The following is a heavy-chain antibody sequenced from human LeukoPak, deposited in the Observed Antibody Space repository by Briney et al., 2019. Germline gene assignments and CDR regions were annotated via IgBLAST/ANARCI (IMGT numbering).Heavy chain of an antibody. Sequence: SVKVSCKASGGTFSSYAISWVRQAPGQGLEWMGGIIPIFGTANYAQKFQGGVTITTDESTSTAYMELSSLRSEDTAVYYCARTGSGCSGGSCYSWFDPWGQGTLVTVSS. CDR2: IIPIFGTA. CDR1: GGTFSSYA. CDR3: ARTGSGCSGGSCYSWFDP. V-gene: IGHV1-69*05. D-gene: IGHD2-15*01. J-gene: IGHJ5*02.